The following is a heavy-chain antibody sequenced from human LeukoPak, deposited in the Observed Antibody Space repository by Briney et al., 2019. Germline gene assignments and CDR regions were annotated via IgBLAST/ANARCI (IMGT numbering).Heavy chain of an antibody. CDR1: GFTFSSYG. J-gene: IGHJ6*03. CDR3: ARHRRGDYYYMDV. CDR2: ISTSSSYI. D-gene: IGHD3-10*01. Sequence: TGGSLRLSCAASGFTFSSYGMNWVRQAPGKGLEWVSSISTSSSYIYYADSMKGRFTISRDNAKNSLYLQMNSLRAEDTAVYYCARHRRGDYYYMDVWGKGTTVTVSS. V-gene: IGHV3-21*01.